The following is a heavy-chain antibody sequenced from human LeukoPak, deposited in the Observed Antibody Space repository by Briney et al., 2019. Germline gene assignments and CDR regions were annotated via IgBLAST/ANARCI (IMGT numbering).Heavy chain of an antibody. Sequence: ASVKVSCKASGGTFSSYAISWVRQAPGQGLEWMGGIIPIFGTANYAQKFQGRVTITADESTSTAYMELRSLRSDDTAVYYCATSNYVAAALGYFDYWGQGTLVTVSS. V-gene: IGHV1-69*01. CDR3: ATSNYVAAALGYFDY. J-gene: IGHJ4*02. D-gene: IGHD6-13*01. CDR1: GGTFSSYA. CDR2: IIPIFGTA.